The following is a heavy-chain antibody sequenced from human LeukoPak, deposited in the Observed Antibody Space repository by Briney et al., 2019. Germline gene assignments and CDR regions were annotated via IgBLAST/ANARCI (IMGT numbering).Heavy chain of an antibody. V-gene: IGHV4-59*01. CDR2: IYYSGTT. CDR1: GGSISSYY. D-gene: IGHD2-15*01. Sequence: SETLSLTCTVSGGSISSYYWSWIRQPPGKGLEWIGYIYYSGTTNYNPSLKSRVTISVDTSKNQFSLNLISVTAADTAVYFCARGRGGGGSSNNWFDPWGRGTLVTVSS. CDR3: ARGRGGGGSSNNWFDP. J-gene: IGHJ5*02.